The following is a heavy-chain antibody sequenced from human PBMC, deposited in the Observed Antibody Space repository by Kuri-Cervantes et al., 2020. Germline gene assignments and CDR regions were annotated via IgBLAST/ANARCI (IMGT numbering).Heavy chain of an antibody. CDR2: MNPNSGNT. CDR1: GYTFTSYD. V-gene: IGHV1-8*01. Sequence: ASVKVSCKASGYTFTSYDINWVRQATGQGLEWMGWMNPNSGNTGYAQKFQGRVTMTSKTSISTAYMELSTLRSEDTAVYYCAKRGYSYGELDYWGQGTLVTVSS. D-gene: IGHD5-18*01. CDR3: AKRGYSYGELDY. J-gene: IGHJ4*02.